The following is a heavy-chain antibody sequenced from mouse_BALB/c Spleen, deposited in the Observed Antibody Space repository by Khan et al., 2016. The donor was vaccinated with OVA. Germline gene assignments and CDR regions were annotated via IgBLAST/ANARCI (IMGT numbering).Heavy chain of an antibody. Sequence: EVELVESGGGLVQPGGSRKLSCAASGFTFSNYGMHWVRQAPEKGLEWVAFISGDTSIIYYADTVKGRFTISRDNPKNTLFLQMTSLMSEDTARYYCATSYFYGYYFDYWGPGTTLTVSS. CDR1: GFTFSNYG. D-gene: IGHD1-1*01. J-gene: IGHJ2*01. CDR3: ATSYFYGYYFDY. CDR2: ISGDTSII. V-gene: IGHV5-17*02.